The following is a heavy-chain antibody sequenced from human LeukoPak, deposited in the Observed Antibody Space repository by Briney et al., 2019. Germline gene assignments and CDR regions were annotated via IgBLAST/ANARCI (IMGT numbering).Heavy chain of an antibody. CDR1: GYTFTSYY. CDR3: ARDRGWDY. Sequence: ASVKVSCKASGYTFTSYYMHWIRQAPGQGLEWMGVITPNDGRPTYAQKFQGRLALTMDTSTSTAYMELRSLRSDDTAVYYCARDRGWDYWGQGTLVTVSS. V-gene: IGHV1-46*01. CDR2: ITPNDGRP. J-gene: IGHJ4*02.